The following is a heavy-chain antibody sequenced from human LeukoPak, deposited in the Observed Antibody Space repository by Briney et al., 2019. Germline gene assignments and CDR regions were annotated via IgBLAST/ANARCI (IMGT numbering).Heavy chain of an antibody. CDR2: ISGGGGGTT. V-gene: IGHV3-23*01. CDR3: ARDPTYYYDSSGYSFDY. CDR1: GFTFSSCA. J-gene: IGHJ4*02. D-gene: IGHD3-22*01. Sequence: GGSLRLSCAASGFTFSSCAMTWVRQAPGKGLEWVSAISGGGGGTTYYADSVKGRFTISRDNAKNSLYLQMNSLRAEDTAVYYCARDPTYYYDSSGYSFDYWGQGTLVTVSS.